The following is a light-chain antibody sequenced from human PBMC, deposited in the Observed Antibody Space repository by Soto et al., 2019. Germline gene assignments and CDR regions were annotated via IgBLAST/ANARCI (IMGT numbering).Light chain of an antibody. V-gene: IGKV1-6*01. CDR1: QDIRSD. Sequence: AIQMTQSPSYLSASVGDRVTITCRASQDIRSDLGWYQQKPGKAPKLLIFATSTLQSGVPSRFSGTGSGTDFTLTISSLQPEDFATYYCLQDFNYPWTFGQGTKVDIK. CDR2: ATS. J-gene: IGKJ1*01. CDR3: LQDFNYPWT.